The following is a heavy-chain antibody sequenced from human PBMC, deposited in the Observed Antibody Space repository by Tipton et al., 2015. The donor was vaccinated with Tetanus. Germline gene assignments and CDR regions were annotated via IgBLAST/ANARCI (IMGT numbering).Heavy chain of an antibody. V-gene: IGHV3-21*01. J-gene: IGHJ6*02. CDR3: ATEYSSSSGYYYYGMDV. CDR1: GFTFSSYS. D-gene: IGHD6-6*01. Sequence: SLRLSCAASGFTFSSYSMNWVRQAPGKGLEWVSSISSSSSYICYADSVKGRFTISRDNAKNSLYLQMNSLRAEDTAVYYCATEYSSSSGYYYYGMDVWGQGTTVTVSS. CDR2: ISSSSSYI.